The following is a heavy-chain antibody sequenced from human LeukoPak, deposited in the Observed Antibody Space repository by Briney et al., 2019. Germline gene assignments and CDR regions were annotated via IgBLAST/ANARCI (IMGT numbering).Heavy chain of an antibody. D-gene: IGHD2-21*02. CDR1: GYTFTSYG. CDR2: ISAYNGNT. CDR3: ARPSKAYCGGDCPDYFDY. J-gene: IGHJ4*02. V-gene: IGHV1-18*01. Sequence: ASVKVSCKASGYTFTSYGISWVRQAPGQGLEWMGWISAYNGNTNYAQKLQGRVTMTKDTSTSTAYMELRSLRSDDTAVYYCARPSKAYCGGDCPDYFDYWGQGTLVTVSS.